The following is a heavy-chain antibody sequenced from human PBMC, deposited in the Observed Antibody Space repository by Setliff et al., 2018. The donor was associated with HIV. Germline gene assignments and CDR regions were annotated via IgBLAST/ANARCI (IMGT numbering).Heavy chain of an antibody. CDR1: GYTFTNYN. CDR3: AAEGNIFDI. J-gene: IGHJ3*02. Sequence: GASVKVSCKASGYTFTNYNIHWVQQAPGKGLQWMGRIDPKNGKTIYAEKFQGRVTIIADTSIDTTYKELSSLRSEDTAIYYCAAEGNIFDIWGQGAMVTVSS. V-gene: IGHV1-69-2*01. CDR2: IDPKNGKT.